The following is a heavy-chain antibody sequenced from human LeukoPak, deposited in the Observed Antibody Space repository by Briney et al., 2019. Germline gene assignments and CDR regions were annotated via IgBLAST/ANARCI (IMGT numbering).Heavy chain of an antibody. D-gene: IGHD2-15*01. CDR2: VNHSGYS. CDR1: GVSFSTYY. V-gene: IGHV4-34*01. J-gene: IGHJ6*03. CDR3: ARVRDIVVVVAATPYYYMDV. Sequence: SETLSLTCDVSGVSFSTYYWSWIRQSPEKGLEWIGEVNHSGYSNLNPSLKSRVTISVDTSKNQFSLKLSSVTAADTAVYYCARVRDIVVVVAATPYYYMDVWGKGTTVTVSS.